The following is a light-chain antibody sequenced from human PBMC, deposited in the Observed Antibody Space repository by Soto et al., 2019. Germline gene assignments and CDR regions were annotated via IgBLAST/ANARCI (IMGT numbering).Light chain of an antibody. CDR2: GAS. CDR3: QQYGSSLSMYT. Sequence: EIVLTQSPGTLSLSPGERATLSCRASQSVSSSYLAWYQQKPGQAPRLLIYGASSRATGIPDRFSGSGSGTDFTLTISRVEPEDFAVYYCQQYGSSLSMYTFGQGTKLEIK. V-gene: IGKV3-20*01. J-gene: IGKJ2*01. CDR1: QSVSSSY.